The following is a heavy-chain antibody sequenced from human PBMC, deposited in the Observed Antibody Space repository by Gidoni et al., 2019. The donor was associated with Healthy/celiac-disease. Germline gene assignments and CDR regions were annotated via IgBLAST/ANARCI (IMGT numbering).Heavy chain of an antibody. CDR1: GGSISSSSYY. V-gene: IGHV4-39*01. Sequence: QLQLQESGPGLVKPSETLSLTCTVSGGSISSSSYYWGLIRQRPGKGLEWIGSIYYSGSTYYNPSLKSRVTISVDTSKSQFSLKLSSVTAADTAVYYWATQGVFDWLLPEVNWFDPWGQGTLVTVSS. CDR3: ATQGVFDWLLPEVNWFDP. D-gene: IGHD3-9*01. J-gene: IGHJ5*02. CDR2: IYYSGST.